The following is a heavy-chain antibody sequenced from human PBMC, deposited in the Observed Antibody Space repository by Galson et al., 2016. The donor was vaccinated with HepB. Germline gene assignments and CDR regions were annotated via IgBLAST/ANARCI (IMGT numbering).Heavy chain of an antibody. CDR2: TYGGGTT. V-gene: IGHV3-53*05. Sequence: SLRLSCAASGFAIINSSMTWVRLAPGRGLEWVSYTYGGGTTFYADSVKGRFTVSRDQSKKTLSLQMNSLRPEDPDIYYCARGWSLRGVPIPAATPFDYWGQGTLVTASS. D-gene: IGHD2-2*01. CDR1: GFAIINSS. CDR3: ARGWSLRGVPIPAATPFDY. J-gene: IGHJ4*02.